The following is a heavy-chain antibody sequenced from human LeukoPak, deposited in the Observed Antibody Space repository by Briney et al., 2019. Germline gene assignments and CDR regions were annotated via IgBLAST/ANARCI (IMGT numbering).Heavy chain of an antibody. Sequence: GGSLRLSCAASGFTFSSYAMSWVRQAPGKGLEWVSAISGSGGSAYYADSVKGRFTISRDNSKNTLYLQMNSLRAEDTAVYYCAKDFGISGTYYFDYWGQGTLVTVSS. CDR1: GFTFSSYA. D-gene: IGHD1-26*01. CDR3: AKDFGISGTYYFDY. V-gene: IGHV3-23*01. J-gene: IGHJ4*02. CDR2: ISGSGGSA.